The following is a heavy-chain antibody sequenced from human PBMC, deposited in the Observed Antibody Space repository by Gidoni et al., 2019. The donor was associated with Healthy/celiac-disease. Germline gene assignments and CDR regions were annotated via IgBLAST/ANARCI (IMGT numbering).Heavy chain of an antibody. CDR2: ISYDGSNK. J-gene: IGHJ4*02. D-gene: IGHD3-22*01. V-gene: IGHV3-30*18. CDR3: AKDGRYDSSGYQYYFDY. CDR1: GFTFSIYG. Sequence: QVQLVESGGGVVQPGRSLRLSCAASGFTFSIYGMHWVRQAPGKGLEWVAVISYDGSNKYYADSVKGRFTISRDNSKNTLYLQMNSLRAEDTAVYYCAKDGRYDSSGYQYYFDYWGQGTLVTVSS.